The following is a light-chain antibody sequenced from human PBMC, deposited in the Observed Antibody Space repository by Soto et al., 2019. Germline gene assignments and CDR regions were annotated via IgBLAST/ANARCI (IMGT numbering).Light chain of an antibody. V-gene: IGLV2-14*01. CDR1: SSDVGGYDY. CDR2: EVN. Sequence: QSALTQPASVSGSPGQSVTISCTGASSDVGGYDYVSWYQQHPGKAPKLILYEVNNRPSGVSNHFSGSKSDNTASLIISGLQADDEADYYCSSYSTTSTLVFGSGTQLTVL. CDR3: SSYSTTSTLV. J-gene: IGLJ1*01.